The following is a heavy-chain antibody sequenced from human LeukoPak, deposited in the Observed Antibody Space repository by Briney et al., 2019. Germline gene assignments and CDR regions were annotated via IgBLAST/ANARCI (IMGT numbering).Heavy chain of an antibody. CDR1: GGSISSYY. Sequence: PSETLSLTCTVSGGSISSYYWSWIRQPPEKGLEWIGNIYYSESTYYNPSLKSRVTISVDTSKNQFSLKLSSVTAADTAVYYCARGQKNTPFDYWGQGTLVTVSS. CDR2: IYYSEST. V-gene: IGHV4-59*12. D-gene: IGHD2/OR15-2a*01. CDR3: ARGQKNTPFDY. J-gene: IGHJ4*02.